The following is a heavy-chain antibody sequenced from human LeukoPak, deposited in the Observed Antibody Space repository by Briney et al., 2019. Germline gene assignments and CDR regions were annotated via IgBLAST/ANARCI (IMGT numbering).Heavy chain of an antibody. CDR1: GYTFTSYG. D-gene: IGHD3-3*01. J-gene: IGHJ6*03. Sequence: GASVKVSCKASGYTFTSYGISWVRQAPGQGLEWMGWISACNGNTNYAQKLQGRVTMTTDTSTSTAYMELRSLRSDDTAVYYCARATNYYDFWSGYYRSLNYYYMDVWGKGTTVTVSS. CDR3: ARATNYYDFWSGYYRSLNYYYMDV. V-gene: IGHV1-18*01. CDR2: ISACNGNT.